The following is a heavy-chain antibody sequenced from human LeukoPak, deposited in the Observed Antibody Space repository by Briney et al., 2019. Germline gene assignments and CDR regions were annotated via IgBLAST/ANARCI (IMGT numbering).Heavy chain of an antibody. J-gene: IGHJ4*02. CDR2: ISSSSSYI. CDR1: GFTFSSYS. V-gene: IGHV3-21*01. D-gene: IGHD2-2*01. CDR3: AGQADPALDY. Sequence: NTGGSLRLSCAASGFTFSSYSMNWVRQAPGKGLEWVSSISSSSSYIYYADSVKGRFTISRDNAKNSLYLQMNSLRVEDTAVYYCAGQADPALDYWGQGTLVTVSS.